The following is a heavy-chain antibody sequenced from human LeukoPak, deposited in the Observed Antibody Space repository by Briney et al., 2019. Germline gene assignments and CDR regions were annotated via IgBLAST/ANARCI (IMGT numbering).Heavy chain of an antibody. CDR1: GFTFSRFS. Sequence: GGSLRLSCAASGFTFSRFSMHWVRHVPGKGLVWVSRISADGSSTNYADSVKGRFTISRDNSKNMLFLQMNSLRAEDTAVYYCAQSGGTDVWGQGTTVTVSS. CDR3: AQSGGTDV. CDR2: ISADGSST. V-gene: IGHV3-74*01. J-gene: IGHJ6*02.